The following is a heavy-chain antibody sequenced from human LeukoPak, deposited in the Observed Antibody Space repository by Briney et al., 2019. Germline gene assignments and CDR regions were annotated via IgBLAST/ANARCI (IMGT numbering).Heavy chain of an antibody. CDR3: AKGFLDPDYYYYMDV. CDR1: GYTLTELS. D-gene: IGHD3/OR15-3a*01. Sequence: GASVKVSCKVSGYTLTELSMHWVRQAPGKGLEWMGGFDPEDGETIYAQNFQGRVTMTEDTSTDTAYMELSSLRSEDTAVYYCAKGFLDPDYYYYMDVWGKGTTVTVSS. J-gene: IGHJ6*03. V-gene: IGHV1-24*01. CDR2: FDPEDGET.